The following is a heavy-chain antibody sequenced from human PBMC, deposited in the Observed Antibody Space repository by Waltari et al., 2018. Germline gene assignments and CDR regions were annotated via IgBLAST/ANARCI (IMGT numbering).Heavy chain of an antibody. J-gene: IGHJ4*02. V-gene: IGHV4-38-2*02. CDR2: IYHSGST. CDR3: ARDSYYYDSSGYYFPHY. D-gene: IGHD3-22*01. Sequence: QVQLQESGPGLVKPSETLSLTCTVSGYSISSGYYWGWIRQPPGKGLEWIGSIYHSGSTYYNPSLKSRVTISVDTSKNQFSLKLSSVTAADTAVYYCARDSYYYDSSGYYFPHYWGQGTLVTVSS. CDR1: GYSISSGYY.